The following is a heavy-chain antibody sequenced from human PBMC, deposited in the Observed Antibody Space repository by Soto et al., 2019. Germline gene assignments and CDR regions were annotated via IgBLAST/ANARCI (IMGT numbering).Heavy chain of an antibody. CDR3: ASSYYDYVWGSYKTATDFDY. J-gene: IGHJ4*02. CDR1: GGTFSSYA. V-gene: IGHV1-69*01. CDR2: IIPIFGTA. Sequence: QVQLVQSGAEVKKPGSSVKVSCKASGGTFSSYAISWVRQAPGQGLEWMGGIIPIFGTANYAQKCQGRVTITADESTSTAYMELSSLRSEDTAVYYCASSYYDYVWGSYKTATDFDYWGQGTLVTVSS. D-gene: IGHD3-16*01.